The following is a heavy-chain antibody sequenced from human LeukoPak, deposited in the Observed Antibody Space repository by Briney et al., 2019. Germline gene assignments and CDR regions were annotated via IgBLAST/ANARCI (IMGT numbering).Heavy chain of an antibody. J-gene: IGHJ5*02. D-gene: IGHD6-13*01. Sequence: GGSLRLSCAASGFTFSSYAMSWVRQAPGKGLEWVSAISGSGGSTYYADSVKGRFTISRDNSKNTLYLQMNSLRAEDTAVYYCAEGFTTIAAAGTNWFAPWGQGTLVTVSS. CDR2: ISGSGGST. CDR3: AEGFTTIAAAGTNWFAP. V-gene: IGHV3-23*01. CDR1: GFTFSSYA.